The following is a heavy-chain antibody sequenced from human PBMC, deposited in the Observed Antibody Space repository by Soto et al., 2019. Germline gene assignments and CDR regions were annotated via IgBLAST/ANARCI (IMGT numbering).Heavy chain of an antibody. V-gene: IGHV1-2*02. CDR1: GYTFTGYY. D-gene: IGHD2-2*02. CDR3: ARGSNGCSSTSCYTYWFDP. J-gene: IGHJ5*02. Sequence: GASVKVSCKASGYTFTGYYMHWVRQAPGQGLEWMGWINPNSGGTNYAQKFQGRVTMTRDTSISTAYTELSRLRSDDTAVYYCARGSNGCSSTSCYTYWFDPWGQGTLVTVSS. CDR2: INPNSGGT.